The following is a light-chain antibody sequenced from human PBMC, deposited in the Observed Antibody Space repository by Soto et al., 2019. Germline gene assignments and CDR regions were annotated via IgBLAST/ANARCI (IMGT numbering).Light chain of an antibody. CDR2: GAY. Sequence: EIVLTQSPGTLSLSPGERATLSCRASQSVSSRYLTWYQQKPGQAPRLLIYGAYSRATGIPDRFSGSGSGTDFTLTISRLETEDFAVYSCKQYGGAPPITFGQGTRLEIK. CDR3: KQYGGAPPIT. V-gene: IGKV3-20*01. J-gene: IGKJ5*01. CDR1: QSVSSRY.